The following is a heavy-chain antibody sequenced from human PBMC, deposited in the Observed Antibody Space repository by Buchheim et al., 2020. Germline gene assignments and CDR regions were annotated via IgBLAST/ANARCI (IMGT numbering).Heavy chain of an antibody. CDR3: ARGTPRYYFDL. Sequence: QVQLQESGPGLVKPSQTLSLTCTVSGDSMERGGFYWNWIRQHPGMGLEFIGYMYNSGSIYFNPSLRSRVTISADTPKNQFSLKLSSVTAADTAVYFCARGTPRYYFDLWGQGTL. V-gene: IGHV4-31*03. J-gene: IGHJ4*02. CDR2: MYNSGSI. CDR1: GDSMERGGFY. D-gene: IGHD3-10*01.